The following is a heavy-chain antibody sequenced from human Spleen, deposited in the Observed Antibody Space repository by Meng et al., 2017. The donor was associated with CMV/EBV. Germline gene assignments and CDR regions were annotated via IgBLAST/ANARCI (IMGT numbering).Heavy chain of an antibody. J-gene: IGHJ4*02. CDR3: ARDRGGLDY. Sequence: SWVRQPPGKGLEWIGYIYYSGSTYYNPSLKSRVTISVDTSKNQFSLKLSSVTAADTAVYYCARDRGGLDYWGQGTLVTVSS. D-gene: IGHD2-15*01. V-gene: IGHV4-30-4*08. CDR2: IYYSGST.